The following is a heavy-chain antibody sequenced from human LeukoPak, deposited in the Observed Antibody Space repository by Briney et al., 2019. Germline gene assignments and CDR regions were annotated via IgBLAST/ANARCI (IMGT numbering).Heavy chain of an antibody. CDR2: ISGYNGNT. CDR1: GYTLTRYC. V-gene: IGHV1-18*04. J-gene: IGHJ4*02. D-gene: IGHD1-26*01. Sequence: VSVNVSRTASGYTLTRYCLRWVRQAPGQGREWVGWISGYNGNTNYTQKLQGRVIMTTDTSTSTADMELRSLRSDDTAVYYCARDPYDGSYDNPHFDDWGQGTPVTVSS. CDR3: ARDPYDGSYDNPHFDD.